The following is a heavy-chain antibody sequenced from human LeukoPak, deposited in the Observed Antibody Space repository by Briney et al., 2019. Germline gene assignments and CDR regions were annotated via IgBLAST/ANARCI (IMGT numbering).Heavy chain of an antibody. D-gene: IGHD2-15*01. V-gene: IGHV3-30*01. CDR2: ISYDGSNK. CDR3: ARDVPCCGSGGRCYPHWFDP. J-gene: IGHJ5*02. Sequence: GMSLRRYGSASGFTCISYAMHWVRQAPGKGLEWGAVISYDGSNKEYADCVKGRFTISRDNSKSTLYLQMNSLRAEDTAVYYGARDVPCCGSGGRCYPHWFDPWGQGTLVTVSS. CDR1: GFTCISYA.